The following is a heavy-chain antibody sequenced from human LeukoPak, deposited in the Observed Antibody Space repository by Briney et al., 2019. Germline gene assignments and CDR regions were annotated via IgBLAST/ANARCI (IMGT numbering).Heavy chain of an antibody. CDR2: ISYDGSNK. Sequence: GRSLRLSCAASGFTFSSYGMHWVRQAPGKGLEWVAVISYDGSNKYYADSVKGRFTISRDNSKNTLYLQMNSPRAEDTAVYYSAYCSSTSCQKARYYYYGMAVWGQGTTVTVSS. D-gene: IGHD2-2*01. V-gene: IGHV3-30*03. CDR3: AYCSSTSCQKARYYYYGMAV. J-gene: IGHJ6*02. CDR1: GFTFSSYG.